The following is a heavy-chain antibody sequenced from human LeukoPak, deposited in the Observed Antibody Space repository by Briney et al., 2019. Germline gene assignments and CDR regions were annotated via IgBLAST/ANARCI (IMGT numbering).Heavy chain of an antibody. CDR2: ISSSGSTI. CDR3: ARDNYGSGSYPDPWFDP. V-gene: IGHV3-48*03. D-gene: IGHD3-10*01. Sequence: GGSLRLSCAASGFTFSSYEMNWVRQAPGKGLEWVSYISSSGSTIYYADSVKGRFTISRDNAKNSLYLQMNSLRAEDTAVYYCARDNYGSGSYPDPWFDPWGQGTLVTVSS. J-gene: IGHJ5*02. CDR1: GFTFSSYE.